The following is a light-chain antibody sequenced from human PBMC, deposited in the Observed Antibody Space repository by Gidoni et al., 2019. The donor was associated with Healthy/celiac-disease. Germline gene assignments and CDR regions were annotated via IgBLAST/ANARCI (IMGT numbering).Light chain of an antibody. J-gene: IGKJ1*01. CDR3: QQYYDSPRT. CDR1: QTVLYRSDNRNY. Sequence: IVMTQSPDSLAVSLRERATINCKSSQTVLYRSDNRNYLAWYQQKPGQSPKLLIYWASTRASGVPDRFSGSGSGTDFTLTISTLQAEDAAVYFCQQYYDSPRTFXQXTKVEIK. CDR2: WAS. V-gene: IGKV4-1*01.